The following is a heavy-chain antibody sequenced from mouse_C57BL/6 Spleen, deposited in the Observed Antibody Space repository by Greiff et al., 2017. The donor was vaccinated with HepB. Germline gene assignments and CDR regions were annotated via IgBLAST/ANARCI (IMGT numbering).Heavy chain of an antibody. Sequence: QVQLKQPGAELVKPGASVKLSCKASGYTFTSYWMHWVKQRPGQGLEWIGMIHPNSGSTNYNEKFKSKATLTVDKSSSTAYMQLSSLTSEDSAVYYCARSWGDDAMDYWGQGTSVTVSS. CDR2: IHPNSGST. J-gene: IGHJ4*01. CDR1: GYTFTSYW. V-gene: IGHV1-64*01. CDR3: ARSWGDDAMDY.